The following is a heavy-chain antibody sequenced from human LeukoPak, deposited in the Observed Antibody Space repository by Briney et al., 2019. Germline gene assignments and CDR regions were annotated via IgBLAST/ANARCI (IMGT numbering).Heavy chain of an antibody. CDR3: ARVRGDCSGGSCYYYFDY. J-gene: IGHJ4*02. V-gene: IGHV4-59*01. D-gene: IGHD2-15*01. Sequence: SETLSLTCTVSGGSISSYYWSWIRQSPGKGLEGIGYVYYSGSTNYNPPLKSRVTISVDTAKNQFSLKLSSVTAADTAVYYCARVRGDCSGGSCYYYFDYWGQGTLVTVSS. CDR2: VYYSGST. CDR1: GGSISSYY.